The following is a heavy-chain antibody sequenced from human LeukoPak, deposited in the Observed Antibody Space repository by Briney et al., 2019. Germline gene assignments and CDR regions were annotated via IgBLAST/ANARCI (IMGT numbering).Heavy chain of an antibody. Sequence: GASVKVSCKASGYTFTSYYMHWVRQAPGQGLEWMGIINPSGGSTSYAQKFQGRVTMTRDMSTSTVYMELSSLRSEDTAVYYCARDRGRCTEQQLVLFCFNWFDPWGQGTLVTVSS. D-gene: IGHD6-13*01. CDR3: ARDRGRCTEQQLVLFCFNWFDP. CDR1: GYTFTSYY. CDR2: INPSGGST. J-gene: IGHJ5*02. V-gene: IGHV1-46*01.